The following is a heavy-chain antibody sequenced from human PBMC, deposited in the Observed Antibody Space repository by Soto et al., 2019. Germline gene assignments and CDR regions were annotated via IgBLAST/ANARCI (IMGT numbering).Heavy chain of an antibody. CDR2: ISTNGSSQ. V-gene: IGHV3-64*04. J-gene: IGHJ4*02. CDR3: ARVLVPITGTVMILDY. CDR1: GFTFSSYA. Sequence: GGSLRLSCSASGFTFSSYAMHWVRQAPGKGLEYVSSISTNGSSQNHADSVKGRFTISRDNSKNILYLQMNSLRADDTAVYYCARVLVPITGTVMILDYGGQGALVNVSS. D-gene: IGHD1-20*01.